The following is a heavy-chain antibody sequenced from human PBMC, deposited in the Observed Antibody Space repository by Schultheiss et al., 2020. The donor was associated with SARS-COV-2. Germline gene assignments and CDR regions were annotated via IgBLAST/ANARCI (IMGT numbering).Heavy chain of an antibody. D-gene: IGHD4-17*01. CDR1: GGSFSGYY. CDR2: INHSGST. CDR3: ARVRATVKGGNYFDY. V-gene: IGHV4-34*01. J-gene: IGHJ4*02. Sequence: SETLSLTCAVYGGSFSGYYWSWIRQPPGKGLEWIGEINHSGSTNYNPSLKSRVTISVDTSKNQFSLKLSSVTAADTAVYYCARVRATVKGGNYFDYWGQGTLVTVSS.